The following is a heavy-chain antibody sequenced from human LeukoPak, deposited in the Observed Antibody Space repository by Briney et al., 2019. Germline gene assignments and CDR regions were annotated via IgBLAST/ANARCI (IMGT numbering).Heavy chain of an antibody. Sequence: GGSLRLSCAASGFTFSSYAMSWVRQAPGKGLEWVSAFSGSGGITHYADSVKGRLTMSRENSKNTVYLRMNSLRVEDTAVYYCAKEFLSGYRLTYFDYWGQGTLVTVSS. J-gene: IGHJ4*02. CDR1: GFTFSSYA. D-gene: IGHD3-3*01. CDR2: FSGSGGIT. CDR3: AKEFLSGYRLTYFDY. V-gene: IGHV3-23*01.